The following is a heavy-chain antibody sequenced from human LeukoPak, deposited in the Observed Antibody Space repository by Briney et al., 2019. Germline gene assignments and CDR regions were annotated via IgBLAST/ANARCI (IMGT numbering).Heavy chain of an antibody. Sequence: PSETLSLTCAVYGGSFSGYYWSWIRQPPGKGLEWIGEINHSGSTNYNPSLKSRVTISVDTSKNQFSLKLSSVTAADTAVYYCARVPGGYDFWSGYLMIDYWGQGTLVTVSS. CDR2: INHSGST. CDR3: ARVPGGYDFWSGYLMIDY. D-gene: IGHD3-3*01. V-gene: IGHV4-34*01. J-gene: IGHJ4*02. CDR1: GGSFSGYY.